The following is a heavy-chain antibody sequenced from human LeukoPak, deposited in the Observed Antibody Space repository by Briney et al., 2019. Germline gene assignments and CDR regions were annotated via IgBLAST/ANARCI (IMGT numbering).Heavy chain of an antibody. Sequence: SETLSLTCTVSGVSISSYYWSWIRQPPGKGLEWIGYIYYSGSTNYNPSLKSRVTISVDTSKNQFSLKLRSVTAADTAVYYCARVGGITMIVVLITDAFDIWGQGTMVTVSS. CDR2: IYYSGST. CDR3: ARVGGITMIVVLITDAFDI. CDR1: GVSISSYY. D-gene: IGHD3-22*01. V-gene: IGHV4-59*12. J-gene: IGHJ3*02.